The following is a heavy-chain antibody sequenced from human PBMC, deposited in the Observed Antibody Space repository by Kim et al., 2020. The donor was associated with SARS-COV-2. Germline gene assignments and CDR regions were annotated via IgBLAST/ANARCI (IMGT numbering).Heavy chain of an antibody. V-gene: IGHV4-4*06. CDR3: ARGERITIFGVVTDDAFDI. Sequence: SRVTMSVDTSKNQFSLKLSSVTAADTAVYYCARGERITIFGVVTDDAFDIWGQGTMVTVSS. J-gene: IGHJ3*02. D-gene: IGHD3-3*01.